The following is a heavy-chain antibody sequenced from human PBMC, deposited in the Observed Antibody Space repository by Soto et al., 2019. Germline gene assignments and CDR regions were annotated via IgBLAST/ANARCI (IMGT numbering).Heavy chain of an antibody. CDR2: ISNDGSNK. V-gene: IGHV3-30*18. D-gene: IGHD2-21*01. J-gene: IGHJ6*02. CDR3: AKDRGTTYYSKTMDV. CDR1: GLTFSTYG. Sequence: VQLVESGGGVVQPGRSLRLSCTASGLTFSTYGMHWVRQAPDKGLEWVAVISNDGSNKFYADSVKGRFTISRDNSKNPLYLPMNSLTTEDTSVYYCAKDRGTTYYSKTMDVWGQGTTVTVS.